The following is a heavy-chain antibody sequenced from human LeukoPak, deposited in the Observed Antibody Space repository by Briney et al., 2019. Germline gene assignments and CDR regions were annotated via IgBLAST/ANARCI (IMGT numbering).Heavy chain of an antibody. V-gene: IGHV3-30*18. CDR3: AKVRDTTDKRRYYYYGMDV. CDR2: ISYNASNK. Sequence: GGSLRLSCAASGFTFSSYCMHWVRQAPGKGLEWVAVISYNASNKYYADSVKGRFTISRDNYKNTLYLQMNSLRAEDTAVYYCAKVRDTTDKRRYYYYGMDVWGKGTTVTVSS. J-gene: IGHJ6*04. CDR1: GFTFSSYC. D-gene: IGHD5-18*01.